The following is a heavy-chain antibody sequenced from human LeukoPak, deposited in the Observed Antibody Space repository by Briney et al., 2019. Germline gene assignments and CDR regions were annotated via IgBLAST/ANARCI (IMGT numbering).Heavy chain of an antibody. Sequence: SETLSLTCTVSGGSISSYYWSWIRQPPGKGLEWIGYIYYSGSTNYNPSLKSRVTISVDTSKNQFSLKLSSVTAADTAVYYCARGGEGAVAGPYYYYGMDVWGKGTTVTVSS. CDR2: IYYSGST. CDR3: ARGGEGAVAGPYYYYGMDV. D-gene: IGHD6-19*01. V-gene: IGHV4-59*01. J-gene: IGHJ6*04. CDR1: GGSISSYY.